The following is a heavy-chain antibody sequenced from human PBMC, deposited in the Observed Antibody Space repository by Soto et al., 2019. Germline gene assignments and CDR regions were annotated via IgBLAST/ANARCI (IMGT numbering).Heavy chain of an antibody. CDR1: GYTFTSYG. D-gene: IGHD5-18*01. CDR3: ARDGGYRYGFFY. V-gene: IGHV1-18*01. Sequence: QVQLVQSGAEVKKPGASVKVSCKASGYTFTSYGISWVRQAPGQGLEWMGWISADNGNTNYAQKLQGRVTMTRDTYTDTAYMELRSLRADETAGYYCARDGGYRYGFFYWGQGTPVTVSS. J-gene: IGHJ4*02. CDR2: ISADNGNT.